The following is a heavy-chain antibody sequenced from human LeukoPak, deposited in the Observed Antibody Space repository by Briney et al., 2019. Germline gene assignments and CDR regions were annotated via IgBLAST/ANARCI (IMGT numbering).Heavy chain of an antibody. CDR3: VRRDTRWNYLDY. D-gene: IGHD1-1*01. CDR2: IYYTGKN. V-gene: IGHV4-59*08. J-gene: IGHJ4*02. Sequence: SETLSLTCAVSGGSINSHYWVCIRQPPGKGLQWIGDIYYTGKNNYNPSLKSRVTISLDTSKDHLSLNLTSVLAADTAIYYCVRRDTRWNYLDYWGQGILVTVSS. CDR1: GGSINSHY.